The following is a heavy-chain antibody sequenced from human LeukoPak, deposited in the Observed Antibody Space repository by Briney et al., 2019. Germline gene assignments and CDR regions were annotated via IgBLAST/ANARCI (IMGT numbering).Heavy chain of an antibody. Sequence: SETLSLTCTVSGGSISDYYWSWIRRPPGKGPEWIGYMYYSGSYSGSTNYNPSLKSRVTISVDTSKNQFSLKLSSVTAADTAVYYCARRSVLGFVFDYWGQGTLVTVSS. CDR1: GGSISDYY. V-gene: IGHV4-59*08. J-gene: IGHJ4*02. CDR3: ARRSVLGFVFDY. D-gene: IGHD3-10*01. CDR2: MYYSGSYSGST.